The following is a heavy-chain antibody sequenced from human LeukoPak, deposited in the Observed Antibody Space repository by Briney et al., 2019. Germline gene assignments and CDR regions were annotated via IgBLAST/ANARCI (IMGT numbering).Heavy chain of an antibody. CDR3: ARDLSGIAGYTYGRGIDY. CDR1: GFTFSSYW. V-gene: IGHV3-7*01. CDR2: IKKDGSEK. Sequence: PGGSLRLSCAGSGFTFSSYWMSRVRQAPGKGLEWVANIKKDGSEKYYVDSVKGRFTISRDNAKTSLYLQMNSLRAEDTAVYYCARDLSGIAGYTYGRGIDYWGQGTLVTVSS. J-gene: IGHJ4*02. D-gene: IGHD5-18*01.